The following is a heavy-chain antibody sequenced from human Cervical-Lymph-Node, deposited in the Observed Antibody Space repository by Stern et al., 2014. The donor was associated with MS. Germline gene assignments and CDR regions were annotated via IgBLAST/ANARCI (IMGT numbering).Heavy chain of an antibody. Sequence: QLVESGPEVKKPGTSVKVSCKASGFTFTRSAMQWVRQARGQRLERIGWIVVGSGNTNYAQKFQERVTITRDMSTSTAYMELSSLRSEDTAVYYCAAEGATKSYDGMDVWGQGTTVTVSS. CDR3: AAEGATKSYDGMDV. CDR1: GFTFTRSA. D-gene: IGHD3-16*01. V-gene: IGHV1-58*02. CDR2: IVVGSGNT. J-gene: IGHJ6*02.